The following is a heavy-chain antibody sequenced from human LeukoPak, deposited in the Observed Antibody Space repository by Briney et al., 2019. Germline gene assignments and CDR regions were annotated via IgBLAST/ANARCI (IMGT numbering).Heavy chain of an antibody. D-gene: IGHD4-17*01. CDR3: ATMDYGAGGNWFDP. Sequence: GASVKVSCKVSGYTLTELSMHWVRQAPGKGLEWRGGFDPEDGETIYAQKFQGRVTMTEDTSTDTAYMELSSLRSEDTAVYYCATMDYGAGGNWFDPWGQGTLVTVSS. CDR2: FDPEDGET. CDR1: GYTLTELS. V-gene: IGHV1-24*01. J-gene: IGHJ5*02.